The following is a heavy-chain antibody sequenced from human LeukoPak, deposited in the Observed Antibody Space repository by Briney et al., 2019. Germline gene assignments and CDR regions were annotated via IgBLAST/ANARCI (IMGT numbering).Heavy chain of an antibody. D-gene: IGHD5-18*01. V-gene: IGHV2-5*02. J-gene: IGHJ4*02. CDR3: GHSLQLACFAY. CDR2: IFWDDDK. CDR1: GFSLSTSGVG. Sequence: SGPTQAKPTQTLTLTCTFSGFSLSTSGVGVGWIRQPPGKALEWLTLIFWDDDKRYSPSLKSRLTITKDTSKNQVVLTMTNMDPVDTATYYCGHSLQLACFAYCTEGTLVTVSS.